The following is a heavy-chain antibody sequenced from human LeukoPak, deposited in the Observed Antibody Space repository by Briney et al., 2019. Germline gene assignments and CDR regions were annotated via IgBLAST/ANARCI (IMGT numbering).Heavy chain of an antibody. Sequence: SETLSLTCAVYGGSFSGYYWSWIRQPPGQGLEWIGYIYYSGSTNYNPSLKSRVTISVDTSKNQFSLKLSSVSAADTAVYYCARGGYFDWLLPFDYWGQGTLVTVSS. CDR1: GGSFSGYY. D-gene: IGHD3-9*01. CDR3: ARGGYFDWLLPFDY. J-gene: IGHJ4*02. CDR2: IYYSGST. V-gene: IGHV4-59*01.